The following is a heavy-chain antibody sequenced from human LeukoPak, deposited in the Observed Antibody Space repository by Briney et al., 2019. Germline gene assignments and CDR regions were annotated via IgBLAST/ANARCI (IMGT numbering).Heavy chain of an antibody. CDR2: ISYDGSNK. CDR3: AKDIQQLVSPSFDY. J-gene: IGHJ4*02. D-gene: IGHD6-13*01. Sequence: GGSLRLSCAASGFTFSSYGMHWVRQAPGKGLEWVAVISYDGSNKYYADSVKGRFTISRDNSKNTLYLQMNSLRAEDTAVYYCAKDIQQLVSPSFDYWGQGTLVTVSS. V-gene: IGHV3-30*18. CDR1: GFTFSSYG.